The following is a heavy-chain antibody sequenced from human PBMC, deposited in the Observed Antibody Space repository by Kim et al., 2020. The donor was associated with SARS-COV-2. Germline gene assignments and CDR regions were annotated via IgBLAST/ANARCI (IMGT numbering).Heavy chain of an antibody. CDR1: GFTFSSYA. J-gene: IGHJ6*02. CDR3: AKGIYPGDSGGSYYYGMDV. D-gene: IGHD7-27*01. V-gene: IGHV3-23*01. CDR2: ISGSGGST. Sequence: GGSLRLSCAASGFTFSSYAMSWVRQAPGKGLEWVSAISGSGGSTYYADSVKGRFTISRDNSKNTLYLQMNSLRAEDTAVYYCAKGIYPGDSGGSYYYGMDVWGQGTTVTVSS.